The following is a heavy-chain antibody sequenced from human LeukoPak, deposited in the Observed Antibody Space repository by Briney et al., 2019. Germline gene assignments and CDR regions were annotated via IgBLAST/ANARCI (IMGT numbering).Heavy chain of an antibody. Sequence: GGSLRLSCAASGFTFSSYSMNWVRQAPGKGLEWASYVSSSSGSIYYPDSVKGRFTISRDNAKNSVSLQMNSLRAEDTAVYYCARGGSYYNEAFDIWGQGTMVTVSS. CDR1: GFTFSSYS. J-gene: IGHJ3*02. V-gene: IGHV3-48*01. CDR2: VSSSSGSI. CDR3: ARGGSYYNEAFDI. D-gene: IGHD3-10*01.